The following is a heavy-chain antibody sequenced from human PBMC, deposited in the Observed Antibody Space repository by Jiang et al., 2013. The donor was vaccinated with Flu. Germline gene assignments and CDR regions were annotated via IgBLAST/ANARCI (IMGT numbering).Heavy chain of an antibody. CDR3: AHRPQIAAAALYFDY. V-gene: IGHV2-5*02. J-gene: IGHJ4*02. D-gene: IGHD6-13*01. Sequence: TLTLTCSFSGFSLSTRGVGVGWIRQPPGKALEWLALIYWDDDRRYSPSLNRRLTITKDTSKNQVVLTMINMDPVDTATYFCAHRPQIAAAALYFDYWGQGAVVTVSS. CDR2: IYWDDDR. CDR1: GFSLSTRGVG.